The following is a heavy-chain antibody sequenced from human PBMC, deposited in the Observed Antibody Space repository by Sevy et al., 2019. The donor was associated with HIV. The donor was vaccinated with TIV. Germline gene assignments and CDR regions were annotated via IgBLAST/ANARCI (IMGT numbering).Heavy chain of an antibody. CDR3: ADRGGAHYYDSSGYYTRAEYFEH. CDR1: GFSLSTSGVG. CDR2: IYWNDDQ. D-gene: IGHD3-22*01. Sequence: SGPTLVKPTQTLTLTCTFSGFSLSTSGVGVGWIRQPPGKALEWLAVIYWNDDQRYSPSLKSRLTITKDTSKNQVVLTMTNMDHVDTATYYCADRGGAHYYDSSGYYTRAEYFEHWGQGTLVTVSS. V-gene: IGHV2-5*01. J-gene: IGHJ1*01.